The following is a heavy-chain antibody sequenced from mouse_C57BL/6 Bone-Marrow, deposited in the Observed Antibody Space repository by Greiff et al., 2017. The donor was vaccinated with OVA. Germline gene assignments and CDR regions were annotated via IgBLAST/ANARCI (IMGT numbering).Heavy chain of an antibody. CDR3: AREGGLITTVVAPLHWYFDV. CDR1: GYSITSGYY. Sequence: EVKLQESGPGLVKPSQSLSLTCSVTGYSITSGYYWNWIRQFPGNKLEWMGYISYDGSNNYNPSLKNRISITRDTSKNQFFLKLNSVTTEDTATYYCAREGGLITTVVAPLHWYFDVWGTGTTVTVSS. V-gene: IGHV3-6*01. D-gene: IGHD1-1*01. CDR2: ISYDGSN. J-gene: IGHJ1*03.